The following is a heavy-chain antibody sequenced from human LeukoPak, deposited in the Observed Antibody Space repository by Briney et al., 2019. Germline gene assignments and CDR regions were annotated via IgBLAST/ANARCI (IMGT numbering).Heavy chain of an antibody. CDR3: AIRLFGYSYGVFGAFDI. Sequence: SVKVSCKASGGTFSSYAISWVRQAPGQGLEWMGGIIPIFGTANYAQKFQGRVTITADESTSTAYMELSSLRSEDTAVYYCAIRLFGYSYGVFGAFDIWGQGTMVTVSS. CDR1: GGTFSSYA. D-gene: IGHD5-18*01. V-gene: IGHV1-69*01. CDR2: IIPIFGTA. J-gene: IGHJ3*02.